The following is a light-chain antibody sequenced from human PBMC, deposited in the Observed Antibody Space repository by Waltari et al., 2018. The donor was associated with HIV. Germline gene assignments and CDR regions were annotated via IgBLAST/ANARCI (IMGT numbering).Light chain of an antibody. CDR3: ASWDDALSSWL. J-gene: IGLJ6*01. CDR2: RND. V-gene: IGLV1-47*01. CDR1: SSNVGKNY. Sequence: QSGLSQPPSTSRPPGQRGVISCSGRSSNVGKNYVSWFQQVSGAAPRLLIYRNDRRPSGVPDRFTAAKSGTSASLVISGLRSDDEAEYFCASWDDALSSWLFGGGTRLTVL.